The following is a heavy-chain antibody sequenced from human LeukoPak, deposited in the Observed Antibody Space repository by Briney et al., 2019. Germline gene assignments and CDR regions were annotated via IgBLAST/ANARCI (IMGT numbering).Heavy chain of an antibody. CDR3: ANIPPFDYGDYAIRLD. Sequence: GGSLRLSCAASGFTFRYYAMAWVRQAPGKGLEWVSSIRNFGETNCADSVRGRFIISRDNSQNTLYLQMNSLRAEDSALYYCANIPPFDYGDYAIRLDWGQGTLVTVSS. V-gene: IGHV3-23*01. CDR2: IRNFGET. J-gene: IGHJ4*02. CDR1: GFTFRYYA. D-gene: IGHD4-17*01.